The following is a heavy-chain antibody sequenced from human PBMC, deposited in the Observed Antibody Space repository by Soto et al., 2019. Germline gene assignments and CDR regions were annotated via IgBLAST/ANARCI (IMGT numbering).Heavy chain of an antibody. D-gene: IGHD4-17*01. CDR1: GGTFSSYA. CDR3: ARVRNDYGDYDY. V-gene: IGHV1-69*13. CDR2: IIPIFGTA. Sequence: SVKVSCKASGGTFSSYAISWVRQAPGQGLEWMGGIIPIFGTANYAQKFQGRVTITADESTSTAYMELSSLRSEDTAVYYCARVRNDYGDYDYWGQGTLVTVSS. J-gene: IGHJ4*02.